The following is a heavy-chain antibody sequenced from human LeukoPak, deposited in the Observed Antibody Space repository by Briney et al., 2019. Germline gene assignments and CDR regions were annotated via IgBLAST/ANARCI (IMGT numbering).Heavy chain of an antibody. V-gene: IGHV3-11*01. Sequence: GGSLKLSCAASGFTFGDYYMSWIRQAPGKGLEWVSYISSSGSTIYYADSVKGRFTISRDNAKNSLYLQMNSLRAEDTAVYYCARDTADYDSSGYSDYWGQGTLVTVSS. CDR1: GFTFGDYY. CDR3: ARDTADYDSSGYSDY. D-gene: IGHD3-22*01. J-gene: IGHJ4*02. CDR2: ISSSGSTI.